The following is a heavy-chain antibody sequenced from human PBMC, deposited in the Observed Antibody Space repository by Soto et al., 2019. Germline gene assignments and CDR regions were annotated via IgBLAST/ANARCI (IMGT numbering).Heavy chain of an antibody. D-gene: IGHD3-10*01. CDR3: ARAMGYYASGSSFDP. V-gene: IGHV4-30-2*01. Sequence: SETLSLTCAVSGGSISSGGYSWSWIRQPPGKGLEWIGYIYHSGSTYYNPSLKSRVTISVDRSKNQFSLKLTSVTAADTAVYYCARAMGYYASGSSFDPWGPGSLVTLAS. J-gene: IGHJ5*02. CDR1: GGSISSGGYS. CDR2: IYHSGST.